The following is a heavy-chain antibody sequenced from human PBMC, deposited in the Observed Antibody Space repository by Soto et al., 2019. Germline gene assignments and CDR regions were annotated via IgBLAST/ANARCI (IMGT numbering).Heavy chain of an antibody. V-gene: IGHV1-46*01. CDR3: AREEGVAKLDYYYYGMDV. Sequence: ASVKVSCKASGYTFTSYYMHWVRQAPGQGLEWMGIINPSGGSTSYAQKFQGRVTMTRDTSTSTVYMELSSLRSEDTAVYYCAREEGVAKLDYYYYGMDVCGQGTTVTVS. J-gene: IGHJ6*02. CDR1: GYTFTSYY. D-gene: IGHD5-12*01. CDR2: INPSGGST.